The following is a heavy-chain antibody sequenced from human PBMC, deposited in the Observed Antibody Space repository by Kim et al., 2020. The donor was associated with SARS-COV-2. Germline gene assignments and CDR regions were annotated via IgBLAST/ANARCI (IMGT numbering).Heavy chain of an antibody. J-gene: IGHJ5*02. Sequence: SETMSLTCAVYGGSFSGYYWSWIRQPPGKGLEWIGEINHSGSTNYNPSLKRRVTISVDTSKNQFSLKLSSVTAADTAVYYCARRRRLYSSGWEPYNWFDPWGQGTLVTVSS. CDR3: ARRRRLYSSGWEPYNWFDP. CDR1: GGSFSGYY. V-gene: IGHV4-34*01. CDR2: INHSGST. D-gene: IGHD6-19*01.